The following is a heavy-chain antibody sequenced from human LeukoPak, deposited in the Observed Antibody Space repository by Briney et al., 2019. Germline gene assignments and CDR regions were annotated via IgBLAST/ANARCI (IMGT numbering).Heavy chain of an antibody. J-gene: IGHJ4*02. CDR2: INPDGSTT. D-gene: IGHD2-21*02. Sequence: GGSLRLSCVASGFTFSSSWTHWVRQAPGKGLAWVSRINPDGSTTSHADSVKGRFTISRDNAKNTVYLQMNSLRAEDTAVYYCARGVGGDRDYWGQGTLVTVSS. CDR1: GFTFSSSW. V-gene: IGHV3-74*01. CDR3: ARGVGGDRDY.